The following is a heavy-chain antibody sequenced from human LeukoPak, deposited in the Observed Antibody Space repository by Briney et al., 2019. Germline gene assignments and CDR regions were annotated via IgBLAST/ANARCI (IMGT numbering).Heavy chain of an antibody. CDR1: GFTFGTYG. CDR2: ITGYSTWT. V-gene: IGHV3-23*01. D-gene: IGHD7-27*01. Sequence: PGGSLRLSCEASGFTFGTYGMTWVRQALGKGLEWVSGITGYSTWTYYADSVRGRFTISRDNSKNTLHLRMNNLTADDTAIYYCARELGSLGTGYFDLWGRGTLVTVSS. J-gene: IGHJ2*01. CDR3: ARELGSLGTGYFDL.